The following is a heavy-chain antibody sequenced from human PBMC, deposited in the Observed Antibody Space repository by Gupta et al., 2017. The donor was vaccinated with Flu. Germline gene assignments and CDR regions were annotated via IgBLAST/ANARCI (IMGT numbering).Heavy chain of an antibody. V-gene: IGHV3-30*18. CDR2: ISYDGSNK. Sequence: QVQLVESGGGVVQPGRSLRLSCAASGFHFSRYGMHWVRQAPRQGLEWVAVISYDGSNKYYADSVKGRFTISRDNSKNTLYLQMNSLRAEDTAVYYCAKPVLGYCSGGTCYQNWFDPWGQGTLVTVSS. CDR1: GFHFSRYG. CDR3: AKPVLGYCSGGTCYQNWFDP. D-gene: IGHD2-15*01. J-gene: IGHJ5*02.